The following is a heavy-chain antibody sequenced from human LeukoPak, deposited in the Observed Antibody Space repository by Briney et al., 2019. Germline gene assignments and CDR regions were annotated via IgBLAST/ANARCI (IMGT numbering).Heavy chain of an antibody. CDR2: ISSSSSTI. CDR1: GFTFSSYS. J-gene: IGHJ3*02. V-gene: IGHV3-48*02. CDR3: AKDRPRWFGELWGAFDI. D-gene: IGHD3-10*01. Sequence: GGSLRLSCAASGFTFSSYSMNWVRQAPGKGLEWVSYISSSSSTIYYADSVKGRFTISRDNAKNSLYLQMNSLRDEDTAVYYCAKDRPRWFGELWGAFDIWGQGQWSPSLQ.